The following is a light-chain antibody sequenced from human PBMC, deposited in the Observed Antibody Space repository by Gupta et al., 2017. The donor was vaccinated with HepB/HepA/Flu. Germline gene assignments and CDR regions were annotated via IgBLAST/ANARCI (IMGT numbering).Light chain of an antibody. CDR3: AAWDDSLNGYV. Sequence: QSVLTQPPSASGTPGQRVTISCSGRSSNIGSNTVNWYQQLPGTAPKLLIYSNNQRPSGAPDRFSGSKSGTSASLAISGLQSEDEADYYCAAWDDSLNGYVFGTGTKVTVL. J-gene: IGLJ1*01. V-gene: IGLV1-44*01. CDR2: SNN. CDR1: SSNIGSNT.